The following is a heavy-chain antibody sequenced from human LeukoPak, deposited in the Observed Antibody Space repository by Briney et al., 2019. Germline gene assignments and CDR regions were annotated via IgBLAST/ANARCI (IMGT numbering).Heavy chain of an antibody. CDR2: ISSSSSTI. CDR1: GFTFSSYS. CDR3: AKSLLTTASGTGRAFDI. V-gene: IGHV3-48*01. D-gene: IGHD1-26*01. J-gene: IGHJ3*02. Sequence: GGSLRLSCAASGFTFSSYSMNWVRQAPGKGLEWVSYISSSSSTIYYADSVKGRFTISRDNAKNSLYLQMNSLRAEDTAEYYCAKSLLTTASGTGRAFDIWGQGTMVTVSS.